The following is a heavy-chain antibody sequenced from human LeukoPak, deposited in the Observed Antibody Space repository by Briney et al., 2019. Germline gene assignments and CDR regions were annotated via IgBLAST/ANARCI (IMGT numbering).Heavy chain of an antibody. Sequence: GGSLRLSCTASGLSLNNYAMSWVRQVPGKGLEWVSASSSSDDGKWYAESVRGRFTISRDTSKNTVYLQMNSLRAEDTAVYYCARDRPQALAYYYYYYYYMDVWGKGTTVTVSS. CDR2: SSSSDDGK. CDR3: ARDRPQALAYYYYYYYYMDV. J-gene: IGHJ6*03. V-gene: IGHV3-23*01. D-gene: IGHD2-21*01. CDR1: GLSLNNYA.